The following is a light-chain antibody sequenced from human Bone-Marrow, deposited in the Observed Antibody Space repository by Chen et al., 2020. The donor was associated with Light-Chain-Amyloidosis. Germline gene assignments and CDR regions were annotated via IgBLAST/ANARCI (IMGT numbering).Light chain of an antibody. CDR3: SSYTITNTLV. J-gene: IGLJ1*01. Sequence: QSALTQPASVSGSPGQSITISCPETSSDVGGDNHVSWYQQPPDKAPKLKIYEVTKRPSGVPDRCSGSKSDNTASLTISGLKTEDEADYFCSSYTITNTLVFGSGTRVTVL. V-gene: IGLV2-14*01. CDR2: EVT. CDR1: SSDVGGDNH.